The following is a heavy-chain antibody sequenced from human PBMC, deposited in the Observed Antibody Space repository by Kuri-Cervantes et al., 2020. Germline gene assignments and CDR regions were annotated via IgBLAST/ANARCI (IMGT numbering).Heavy chain of an antibody. CDR3: AKDGLPGGFDY. CDR2: IWHDGSQR. CDR1: GFSFSTYG. D-gene: IGHD1-1*01. V-gene: IGHV3-33*06. J-gene: IGHJ4*02. Sequence: GESLKISCAASGFSFSTYGMYWVRQAPGKGLEWLAVIWHDGSQRYYADSVKGRFTISRDNSKNTLYLQMNSLRAEDTAVYYCAKDGLPGGFDYWGQGTLVTVSS.